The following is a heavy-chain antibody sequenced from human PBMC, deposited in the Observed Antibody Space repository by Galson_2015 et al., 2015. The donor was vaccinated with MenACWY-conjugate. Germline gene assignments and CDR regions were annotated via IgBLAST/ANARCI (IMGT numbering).Heavy chain of an antibody. CDR3: ARFPRTPGKYPDY. Sequence: SLRLSCAASGFTFSDYYISWVRQAPGKGLECVSYISTRSYTNYADSVQGRFTISRDNAKNSVYLQMDSLRAEDTAVYYCARFPRTPGKYPDYWGQGTPVTVSS. D-gene: IGHD1-14*01. J-gene: IGHJ4*02. CDR1: GFTFSDYY. V-gene: IGHV3-11*06. CDR2: ISTRSYT.